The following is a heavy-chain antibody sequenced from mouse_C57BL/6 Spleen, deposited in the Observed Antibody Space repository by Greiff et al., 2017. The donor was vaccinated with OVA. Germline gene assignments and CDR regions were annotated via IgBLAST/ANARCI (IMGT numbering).Heavy chain of an antibody. CDR1: GYSITSGYY. CDR2: ISYDGSN. V-gene: IGHV3-6*01. J-gene: IGHJ3*01. CDR3: ARETGGFAY. Sequence: EVKLVESGPGLVKPSQSLSLTCSVTGYSITSGYYWNWIRQFPGNKLEWMGYISYDGSNNYNPSLKNRISITRDTSKNQFFLKLNSVTTEDTATYYCARETGGFAYWGQGTLVTVSA.